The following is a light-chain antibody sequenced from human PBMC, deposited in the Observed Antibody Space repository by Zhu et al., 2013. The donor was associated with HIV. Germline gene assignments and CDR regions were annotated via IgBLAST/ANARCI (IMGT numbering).Light chain of an antibody. CDR3: AVWDDSLNGYVV. V-gene: IGLV1-44*01. CDR2: SSD. Sequence: QSVVTQPPSASGTPGQRVTISCSGSRSNIGTNSVNWYQQLPGAAPKLIIYSSDQRPSGVPDRFSGSKSGTSASLAISGLQSEDEADYYCAVWDDSLNGYVVFGGGTKLIVL. J-gene: IGLJ2*01. CDR1: RSNIGTNS.